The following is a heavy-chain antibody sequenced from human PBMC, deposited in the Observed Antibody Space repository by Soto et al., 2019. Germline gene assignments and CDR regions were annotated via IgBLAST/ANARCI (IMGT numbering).Heavy chain of an antibody. D-gene: IGHD1-20*01. Sequence: SETLSLTCAVSGASFSCSYYYWAWLRQSPGKGPEWIGSVFYTGFTSYNPSLESRVSVSVDTSKSQFSLKLSAVTAADTAVYYCATSQKGYNWNYFDHWGQGALVTVSS. J-gene: IGHJ4*02. CDR2: VFYTGFT. CDR3: ATSQKGYNWNYFDH. V-gene: IGHV4-39*01. CDR1: GASFSCSYYY.